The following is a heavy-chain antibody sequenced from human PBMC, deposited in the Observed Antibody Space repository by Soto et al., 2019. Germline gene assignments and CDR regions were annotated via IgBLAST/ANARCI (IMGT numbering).Heavy chain of an antibody. J-gene: IGHJ4*02. D-gene: IGHD6-13*01. V-gene: IGHV1-2*02. CDR2: INPNSGDT. CDR3: ARQKFSSSWFFDY. CDR1: GYTFTGYY. Sequence: ASVKVSCKASGYTFTGYYMHWVRQAPGQGPEWMGWINPNSGDTNYAQKFQGRVTMTRYTSISTTYMELSSLRSDDTAVYYCARQKFSSSWFFDYWAQGTLVTVSS.